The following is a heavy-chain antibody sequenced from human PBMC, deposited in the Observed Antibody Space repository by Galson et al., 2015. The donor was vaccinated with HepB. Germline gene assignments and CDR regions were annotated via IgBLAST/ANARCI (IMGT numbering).Heavy chain of an antibody. CDR3: ARELSVRVRGVTLDY. V-gene: IGHV1-69*13. Sequence: SVKVSCKASGGTFSSYAISWVRQAPGQGLEWMGGIIPIFGTANYAQKFQGRVTITAGESTSTAYMELSSLRFEDTAVYYCARELSVRVRGVTLDYWGQGTLVPVSS. CDR1: GGTFSSYA. CDR2: IIPIFGTA. D-gene: IGHD3-10*01. J-gene: IGHJ4*02.